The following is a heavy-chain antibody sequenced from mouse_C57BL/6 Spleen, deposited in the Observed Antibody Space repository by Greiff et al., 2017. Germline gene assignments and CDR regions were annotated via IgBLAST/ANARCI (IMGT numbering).Heavy chain of an antibody. CDR3: TPYYYGSSYVPFAY. V-gene: IGHV14-1*01. Sequence: VQLQQSGAELVRPGASVKLSCTASGFNIKDYYMHWVKQRPEQGLEWIGRIDPEDGDTEYAPKFQGKATMTADTSSNTAYLQLSILTSEDTAVYYCTPYYYGSSYVPFAYWGQGTLVTVSA. J-gene: IGHJ3*01. CDR2: IDPEDGDT. CDR1: GFNIKDYY. D-gene: IGHD1-1*01.